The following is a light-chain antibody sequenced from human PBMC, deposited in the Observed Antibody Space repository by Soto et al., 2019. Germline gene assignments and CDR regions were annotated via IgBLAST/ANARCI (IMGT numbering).Light chain of an antibody. V-gene: IGKV1-39*01. J-gene: IGKJ1*01. CDR3: QQSYSTPRT. Sequence: DIQMTQSPSSLSAAVGDRVTITCRASQSIGIYLNWYQQRPGKTPKLLIYAASSLQSGVPSRFSGSGSGTDFTLTISSLQPEDFATYYCQQSYSTPRTFGQGTTVDIK. CDR2: AAS. CDR1: QSIGIY.